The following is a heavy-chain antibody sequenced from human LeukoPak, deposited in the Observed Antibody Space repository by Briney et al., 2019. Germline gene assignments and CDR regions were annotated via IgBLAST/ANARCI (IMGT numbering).Heavy chain of an antibody. CDR2: INHGGST. CDR3: ARFGPPDAFDV. CDR1: GASFSGYF. V-gene: IGHV4-34*01. Sequence: SETLSLTCTVSGASFSGYFWSWIRQAPGKGLEWIGEINHGGSTNYNPSLKSRVTISVDASENQFSLRLHSVTAADTAVYYCARFGPPDAFDVWGPGTVVTVAS. J-gene: IGHJ3*01. D-gene: IGHD3-16*01.